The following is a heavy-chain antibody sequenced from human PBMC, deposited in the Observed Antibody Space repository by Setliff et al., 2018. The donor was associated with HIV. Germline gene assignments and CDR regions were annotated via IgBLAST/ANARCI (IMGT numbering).Heavy chain of an antibody. CDR3: AKSTAYNIDY. CDR2: IRSDGTKR. D-gene: IGHD1-1*01. J-gene: IGHJ4*02. V-gene: IGHV3-30*02. Sequence: GESLKISCAASGFTFSTYGMHWVRQAPGKGLEWAAFIRSDGTKRSYADSVKGRFTISRDNSRNTVYLQMNSLRAEDTAVYYCAKSTAYNIDYWGQGTLVTVSS. CDR1: GFTFSTYG.